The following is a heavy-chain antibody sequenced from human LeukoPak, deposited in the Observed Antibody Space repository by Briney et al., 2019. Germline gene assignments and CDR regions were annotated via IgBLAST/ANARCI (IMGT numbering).Heavy chain of an antibody. Sequence: GGSLRLSCAASGFTFSICAMSWVRQAPGKGLEWVSTVSGSGHSTFYADSVKGRFTISRDNSKNTLYLQMNSLRVEDTAVYYCARVDTAMVYFDYWGQGTLVTVSS. CDR1: GFTFSICA. J-gene: IGHJ4*02. V-gene: IGHV3-23*01. D-gene: IGHD5-18*01. CDR3: ARVDTAMVYFDY. CDR2: VSGSGHST.